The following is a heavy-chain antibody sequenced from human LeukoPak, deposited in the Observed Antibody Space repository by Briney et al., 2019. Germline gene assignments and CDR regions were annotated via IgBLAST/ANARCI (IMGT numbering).Heavy chain of an antibody. Sequence: ASVKVSCRASGYTFTGFYIHWVRQAPGQGLEWMVWINPKSGDTNYAPKFQGRVTMTRDTSISTAYMELNRLRSDDTAVYYCAKDRVVYYDFWSGSNDYWGQGTLVTVSS. V-gene: IGHV1-2*02. D-gene: IGHD3-3*01. J-gene: IGHJ4*02. CDR3: AKDRVVYYDFWSGSNDY. CDR1: GYTFTGFY. CDR2: INPKSGDT.